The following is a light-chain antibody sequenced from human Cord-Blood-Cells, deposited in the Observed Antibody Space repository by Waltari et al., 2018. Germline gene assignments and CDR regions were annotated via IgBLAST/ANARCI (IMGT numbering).Light chain of an antibody. Sequence: DCQMTQSPSSLSASVGDRVTITCRASQSISSYLNCYQQKPGKPPKLQSYAASNFQSGVPSTFSGSESGTDFTYTSSSLQPEDFVTYYCQQSYSTPDTFGQGTKLEIK. CDR2: AAS. V-gene: IGKV1-39*01. CDR1: QSISSY. CDR3: QQSYSTPDT. J-gene: IGKJ2*01.